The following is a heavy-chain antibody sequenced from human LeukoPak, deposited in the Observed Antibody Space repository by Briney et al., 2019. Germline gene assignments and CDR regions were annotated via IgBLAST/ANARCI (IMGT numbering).Heavy chain of an antibody. J-gene: IGHJ4*02. V-gene: IGHV3-23*01. CDR1: GFTFSNFA. CDR2: ISGGGGTT. CDR3: AKAGSPGSNSWFGVVY. Sequence: LPGGSLRLSCAASGFTFSNFAMSWVRQAPGKGLEWVSGISGGGGTTDYADSVRGRFTISRDTSMNTVYLQMNSLRAEDTALYYCAKAGSPGSNSWFGVVYWGQGTLVTVSP. D-gene: IGHD6-13*01.